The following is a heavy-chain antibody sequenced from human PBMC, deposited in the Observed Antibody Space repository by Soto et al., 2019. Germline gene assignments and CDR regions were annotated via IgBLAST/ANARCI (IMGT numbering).Heavy chain of an antibody. V-gene: IGHV3-43*01. CDR3: AKDIWGIAVSGTNAMDV. J-gene: IGHJ6*02. Sequence: PGGSLRLSCVASGFTFHDYTMHWVRQGPGKGLEWVALFSWDGSSSSCAESVKGRFIISRDNSKNSLYLQMNGLRTEDTALYYCAKDIWGIAVSGTNAMDVWGQGTTVTVSS. CDR1: GFTFHDYT. CDR2: FSWDGSSS. D-gene: IGHD6-19*01.